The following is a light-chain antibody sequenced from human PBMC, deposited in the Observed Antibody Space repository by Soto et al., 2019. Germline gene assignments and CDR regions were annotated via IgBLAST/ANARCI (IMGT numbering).Light chain of an antibody. CDR2: DVS. V-gene: IGLV2-14*03. J-gene: IGLJ2*01. CDR1: SNDVGNYNY. Sequence: QSALTQPASVSGSPGQSITISCTGTSNDVGNYNYVSWYQQHPGKAPKLMIYDVSNRPSGVSNRFSGSKSGNTASLTISGLQAEDEADYYCSSYTSSNTLVLFGGGTKLTVL. CDR3: SSYTSSNTLVL.